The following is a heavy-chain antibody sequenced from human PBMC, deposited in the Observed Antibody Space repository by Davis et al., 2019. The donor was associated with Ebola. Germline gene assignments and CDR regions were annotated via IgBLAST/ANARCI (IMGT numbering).Heavy chain of an antibody. CDR2: IKTDGSVT. CDR1: GFTLSGYD. CDR3: TRDFDWDGGY. D-gene: IGHD1-1*01. V-gene: IGHV3-74*01. J-gene: IGHJ4*02. Sequence: GESLKISCAASGFTLSGYDMNWVRQAPGEGLVWVSRIKTDGSVTGYADSVKGRFTISRDNAKNTLYLQMNSLRAEDTAVYYCTRDFDWDGGYWGQGTLVTVSS.